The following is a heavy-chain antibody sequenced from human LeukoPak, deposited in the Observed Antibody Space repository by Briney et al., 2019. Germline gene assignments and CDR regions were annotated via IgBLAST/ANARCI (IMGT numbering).Heavy chain of an antibody. CDR3: AKRSRRLTIVRGVPREDV. V-gene: IGHV3-23*01. CDR2: IAGSGADT. Sequence: PGGSLRPSCVASGFTFRLYAMNWVRQAPGKGLEWVSGIAGSGADTYYADSVKGRDTNYADSVKGRFTISRDDSINTLYLQMNGLRAEDTAVYYCAKRSRRLTIVRGVPREDVWGQGTTVTVSS. CDR1: GFTFRLYA. J-gene: IGHJ6*02. D-gene: IGHD3-10*01.